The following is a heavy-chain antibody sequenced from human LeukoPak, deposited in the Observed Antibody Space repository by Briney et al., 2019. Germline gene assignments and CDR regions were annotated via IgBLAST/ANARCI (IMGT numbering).Heavy chain of an antibody. Sequence: GGSLRLSCAASGFTFSSYGMHWVRQAPGKGLEWVAVISYDGSNKYYADSVKGRFTISRDNSKNTLYLQMNSLRAEDTAVYYCVPSIAVAGPYFDYWGQGTLVTVSS. CDR3: VPSIAVAGPYFDY. CDR1: GFTFSSYG. D-gene: IGHD6-19*01. J-gene: IGHJ4*02. V-gene: IGHV3-30*03. CDR2: ISYDGSNK.